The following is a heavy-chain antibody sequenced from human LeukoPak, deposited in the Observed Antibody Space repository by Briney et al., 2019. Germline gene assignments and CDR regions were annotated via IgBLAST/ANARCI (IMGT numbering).Heavy chain of an antibody. J-gene: IGHJ1*01. CDR1: GFTVSSNY. Sequence: GGSLRLSCAASGFTVSSNYMSWVRQAPGKGLEWVSVIYSGGSTYYADSVKGRFTISRDNSKYTLYLQMNSLRAEDTAVYYCARMYSSSWSGLRAEYFQHWGQGTLVTVSS. V-gene: IGHV3-53*01. CDR3: ARMYSSSWSGLRAEYFQH. CDR2: IYSGGST. D-gene: IGHD6-13*01.